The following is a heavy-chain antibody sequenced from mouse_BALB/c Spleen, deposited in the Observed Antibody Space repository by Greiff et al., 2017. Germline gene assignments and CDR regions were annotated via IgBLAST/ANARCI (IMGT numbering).Heavy chain of an antibody. D-gene: IGHD2-14*01. J-gene: IGHJ1*01. Sequence: EVQLQQSGGGLVQPGGSRKLSCAASGFTFSSFGMHWVRQAPEKGLEWVAYISSGSSTIYYADTVKGRFTISRDNPKNTLFLQMTSLRSEDTAMYYCARNDRYDDWYFDVWGAGTTVTVSS. V-gene: IGHV5-17*02. CDR3: ARNDRYDDWYFDV. CDR2: ISSGSSTI. CDR1: GFTFSSFG.